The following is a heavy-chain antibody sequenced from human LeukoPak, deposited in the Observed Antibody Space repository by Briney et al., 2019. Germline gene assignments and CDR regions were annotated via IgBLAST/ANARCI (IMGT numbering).Heavy chain of an antibody. J-gene: IGHJ4*02. CDR3: ARVEMATIGFDY. CDR2: ISSYNGNT. V-gene: IGHV1-18*01. CDR1: GYTFTSYG. D-gene: IGHD5-24*01. Sequence: ASVKVSCKASGYTFTSYGISWVRQAPGQGLEWMGWISSYNGNTNYAQKLQGRVTMSTDTSTGTAYMELRSLRSDDTAVYYCARVEMATIGFDYWGQGTLVTVSS.